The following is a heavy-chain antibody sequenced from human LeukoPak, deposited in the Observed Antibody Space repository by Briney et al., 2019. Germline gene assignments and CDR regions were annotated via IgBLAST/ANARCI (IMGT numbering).Heavy chain of an antibody. J-gene: IGHJ3*02. Sequence: GGSLRLSCAASELTVSSNYMCWVRQAPGKGLEWVSDIYSGGSTYYADSVKGRFTISRDNSKNTLYLQMNSLRAEDTAVYYCAREREIAAAGNDAFDIWGQGTMVTVSS. CDR2: IYSGGST. CDR3: AREREIAAAGNDAFDI. V-gene: IGHV3-53*01. CDR1: ELTVSSNY. D-gene: IGHD6-13*01.